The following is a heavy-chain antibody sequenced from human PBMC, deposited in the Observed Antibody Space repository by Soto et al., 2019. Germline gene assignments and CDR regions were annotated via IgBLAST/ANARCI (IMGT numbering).Heavy chain of an antibody. D-gene: IGHD3-10*02. CDR2: IIPIFGTA. CDR1: GGTFSSYA. V-gene: IGHV1-69*13. J-gene: IGHJ6*02. CDR3: ARDRNKDVVRGVIIAHSPYYYYYGMDV. Sequence: SVKVSCKASGGTFSSYAISWVRQAPGQGLEWMGGIIPIFGTANYAQKFQGRVTITADESTSTAYMELSSLRSEDTAVYYCARDRNKDVVRGVIIAHSPYYYYYGMDVWGQGTSVTVSS.